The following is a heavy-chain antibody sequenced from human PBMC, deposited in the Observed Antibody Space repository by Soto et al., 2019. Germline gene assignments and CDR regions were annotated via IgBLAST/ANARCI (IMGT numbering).Heavy chain of an antibody. J-gene: IGHJ4*02. V-gene: IGHV3-15*07. Sequence: GGSLRLSCVGSDFTFTDAWMNWVRQAPGKGLEWVGHIRSKRDGGTSHYTAPMEGRFSISRDDSKNTVYLEINSLKTEDTAVYYCTTGLSPIRGVVPFFWGQGTLVTVSS. CDR1: DFTFTDAW. CDR2: IRSKRDGGTS. D-gene: IGHD3-10*01. CDR3: TTGLSPIRGVVPFF.